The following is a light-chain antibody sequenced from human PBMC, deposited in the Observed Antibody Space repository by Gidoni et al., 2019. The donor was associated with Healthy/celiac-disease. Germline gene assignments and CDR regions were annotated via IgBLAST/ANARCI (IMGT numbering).Light chain of an antibody. J-gene: IGLJ3*02. CDR2: DVS. CDR1: SSDVGGYNY. V-gene: IGLV2-11*01. CDR3: CSYAGSYTKV. Sequence: QSPLPQPRSVSRSPGPSVTISCTGTSSDVGGYNYVSWYQQHPGKAPKLMIYDVSKRPSGVPDRFSGSKSGNTASLTISGLQAEDEADYYCCSYAGSYTKVFGGGTKLTVL.